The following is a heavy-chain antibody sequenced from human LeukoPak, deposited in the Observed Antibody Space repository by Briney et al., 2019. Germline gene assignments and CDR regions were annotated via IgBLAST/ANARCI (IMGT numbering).Heavy chain of an antibody. Sequence: GGSLRLSCAASGLTFSNYAMSWVRQAPGKGLEWVSTITSSGGGTYYADSVKGRFTISRDNSKNTLYLQMNSLRAEDTAVYYCAKSTMIVVVMGYFDYWGQGTLVTVSS. V-gene: IGHV3-23*01. D-gene: IGHD3-22*01. J-gene: IGHJ4*02. CDR1: GLTFSNYA. CDR3: AKSTMIVVVMGYFDY. CDR2: ITSSGGGT.